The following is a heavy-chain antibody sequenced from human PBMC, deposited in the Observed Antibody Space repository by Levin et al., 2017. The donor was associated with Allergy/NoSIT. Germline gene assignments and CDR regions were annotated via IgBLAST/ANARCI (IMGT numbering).Heavy chain of an antibody. Sequence: GGSLRLSCAASGFVFSSYNMHWVRQAPGKGLEWVAVISHGGSNQYYADSVKGRFTISRDNSKNTLYMEMNSLRVEDTAVYYCARDRGHCSSTTCYFMGLGHWGQGTLVTVSS. CDR3: ARDRGHCSSTTCYFMGLGH. J-gene: IGHJ4*02. CDR2: ISHGGSNQ. V-gene: IGHV3-30-3*01. D-gene: IGHD2-2*01. CDR1: GFVFSSYN.